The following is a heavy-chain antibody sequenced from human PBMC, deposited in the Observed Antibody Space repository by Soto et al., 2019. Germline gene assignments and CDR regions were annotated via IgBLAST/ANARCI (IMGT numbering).Heavy chain of an antibody. CDR3: ARDRWPSNAMDV. J-gene: IGHJ6*02. Sequence: QVQLVESGGGVVQPGRSLRLSCAASGFTFTNYAMHWVRQAPGKGLEWVAVISYDGSNKYYADSVKGQFTISRDNSKNTLYLQLNSLRAEDTAVYYCARDRWPSNAMDVWGQGTTVTVSS. V-gene: IGHV3-30-3*01. CDR1: GFTFTNYA. CDR2: ISYDGSNK. D-gene: IGHD3-16*02.